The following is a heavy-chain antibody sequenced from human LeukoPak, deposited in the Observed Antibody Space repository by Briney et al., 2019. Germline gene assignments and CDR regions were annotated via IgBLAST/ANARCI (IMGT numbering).Heavy chain of an antibody. CDR1: GFSFSSFA. CDR2: ISYHGTNK. V-gene: IGHV3-30-3*01. CDR3: ARGNSAGDY. J-gene: IGHJ4*02. Sequence: GGSLRLSCEASGFSFSSFAMRWVRQAPGKGLEWVALISYHGTNKSYADSVKGRFTISRDNSKNTLYLQMNSLRADDTAVYYCARGNSAGDYWGQGTLVTVSS. D-gene: IGHD2-15*01.